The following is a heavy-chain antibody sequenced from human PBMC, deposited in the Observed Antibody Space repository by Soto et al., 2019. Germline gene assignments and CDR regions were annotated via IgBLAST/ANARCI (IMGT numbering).Heavy chain of an antibody. CDR1: GGSISSGDYN. CDR2: IYNNGST. D-gene: IGHD3-22*01. V-gene: IGHV4-30-4*01. Sequence: SETLSLTCTVSGGSISSGDYNWSWIRQPPGKGLEWIGYIYNNGSTYYNPSLKSRLTMSVDTSKNRFSLKLSSVTAADTAVYYCARAPLLTMIVVLIGAFDMWGQGTMVTVSS. CDR3: ARAPLLTMIVVLIGAFDM. J-gene: IGHJ3*02.